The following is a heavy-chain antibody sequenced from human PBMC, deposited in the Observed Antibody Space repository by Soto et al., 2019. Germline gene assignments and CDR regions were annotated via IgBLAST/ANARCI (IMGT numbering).Heavy chain of an antibody. J-gene: IGHJ4*02. CDR2: ISGGGDKT. CDR1: GFSFSNYA. CDR3: AKGLVWSSTWEIDY. D-gene: IGHD6-13*01. V-gene: IGHV3-23*01. Sequence: EVQLLESGGGLVQLGGSLRLSCAASGFSFSNYAMNWVRQAPGKGLEWVSAISGGGDKTYYGDSVKGRFTLSRDNAKHTLYLQMNSLRAEDTAMYYCAKGLVWSSTWEIDYWGQGTLVTVSS.